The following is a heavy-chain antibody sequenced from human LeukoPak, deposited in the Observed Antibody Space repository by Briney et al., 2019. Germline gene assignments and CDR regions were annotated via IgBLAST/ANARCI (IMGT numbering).Heavy chain of an antibody. Sequence: SETLSLTCTVSGGSISSYYWSWIRQPPGKGLEWIGYIYYSGSTNYNPSLKSRVTMSVDTSKNQFSLKLSSVTAADTAVYYCARDAAGEQQLVRTYYFDYWGQGTLVTVSS. J-gene: IGHJ4*02. CDR3: ARDAAGEQQLVRTYYFDY. V-gene: IGHV4-59*12. D-gene: IGHD6-13*01. CDR1: GGSISSYY. CDR2: IYYSGST.